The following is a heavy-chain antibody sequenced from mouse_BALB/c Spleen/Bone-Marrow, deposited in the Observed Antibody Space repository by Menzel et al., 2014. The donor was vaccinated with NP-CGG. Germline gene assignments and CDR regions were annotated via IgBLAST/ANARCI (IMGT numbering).Heavy chain of an antibody. Sequence: QVHVKQSGPGLVAPSQSLSITCTVSGFSLTDYGVNWVRQPPGKGLEWLGMIWGDGRTDYNSALKSRLSISKDNSKSQVFLKMNSLQTDVTARYYCARNYYDSSFYFDYWGQSTTLTVSS. J-gene: IGHJ2*01. D-gene: IGHD1-1*01. CDR3: ARNYYDSSFYFDY. CDR2: IWGDGRT. CDR1: GFSLTDYG. V-gene: IGHV2-6-7*01.